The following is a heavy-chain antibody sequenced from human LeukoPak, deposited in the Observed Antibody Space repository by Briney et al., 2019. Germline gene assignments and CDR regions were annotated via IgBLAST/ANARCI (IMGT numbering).Heavy chain of an antibody. Sequence: ASVNVSCKASGYTFTSYDINWVRQATGQGLEWMGWMNPNSGNTGYAQKFQGRVTMTRNTSISTAYMELSSLRSEDTAVYYCARVGKGTAVTPRPYYFDYWGQGTLVTVSS. J-gene: IGHJ4*02. V-gene: IGHV1-8*01. CDR3: ARVGKGTAVTPRPYYFDY. CDR1: GYTFTSYD. CDR2: MNPNSGNT. D-gene: IGHD4-23*01.